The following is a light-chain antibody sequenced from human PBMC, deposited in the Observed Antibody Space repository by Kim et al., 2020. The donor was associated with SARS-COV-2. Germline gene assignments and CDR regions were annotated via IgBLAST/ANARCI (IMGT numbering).Light chain of an antibody. J-gene: IGLJ3*02. V-gene: IGLV3-19*01. CDR2: GKN. CDR1: SLRSYY. Sequence: SSELTQDPAVSVALGQTVRITCQGDSLRSYYASWYQQKPGQAPVLVIYGKNSRPSGIPDLFSGSSSGNTASLTITGAQAADEADYYCNSRDSSGAPWVFGGGTQLTVL. CDR3: NSRDSSGAPWV.